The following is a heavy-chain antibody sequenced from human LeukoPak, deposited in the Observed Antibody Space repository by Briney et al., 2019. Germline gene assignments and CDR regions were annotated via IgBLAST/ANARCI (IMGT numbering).Heavy chain of an antibody. V-gene: IGHV4-34*01. D-gene: IGHD3-9*01. CDR3: ARVIRYQYYYYYGMDV. Sequence: SETLSLTCAVYGGSFSGYYWSWIRQPPGKGLEWIGEINHSGSTNYNPSLKSRVTISVDTSENQFSLKLSSVTAADTAVYYCARVIRYQYYYYYGMDVWGQGTTVTVSS. CDR1: GGSFSGYY. CDR2: INHSGST. J-gene: IGHJ6*02.